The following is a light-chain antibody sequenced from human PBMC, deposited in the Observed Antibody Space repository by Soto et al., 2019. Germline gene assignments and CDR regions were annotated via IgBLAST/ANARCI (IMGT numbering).Light chain of an antibody. CDR1: QGIGTL. J-gene: IGKJ4*01. CDR2: GTA. V-gene: IGKV1-17*03. CDR3: LQHAGYPFT. Sequence: DIQLTQSPSAMSASVGDRVTITCRASQGIGTLLTWFQQKPGRVPKRLIYGTANLQNGVPTRFGGTGSGTEFTLTISSLQPEDFATYYCLQHAGYPFTFGGGTKVEIK.